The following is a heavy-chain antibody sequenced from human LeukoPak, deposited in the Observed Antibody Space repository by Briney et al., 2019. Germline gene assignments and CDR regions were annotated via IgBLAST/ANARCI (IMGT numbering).Heavy chain of an antibody. CDR3: AKVLRGTGNWFDP. Sequence: PSETLSLTCTVSGGSISSSSYYWGWIRQPPGKGLEWIGSIYYSGSTYYNPSLKSRVTISVDTSKNQFSLKLSSVTAADTAVYYCAKVLRGTGNWFDPWGQGTLVTVSS. V-gene: IGHV4-39*07. D-gene: IGHD3-16*01. CDR2: IYYSGST. CDR1: GGSISSSSYY. J-gene: IGHJ5*02.